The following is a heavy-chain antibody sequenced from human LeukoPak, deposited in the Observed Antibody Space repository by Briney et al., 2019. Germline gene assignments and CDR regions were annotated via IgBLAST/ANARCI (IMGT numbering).Heavy chain of an antibody. CDR1: GGSISNYY. J-gene: IGHJ4*02. Sequence: SEALSLTCTVSGGSISNYYWSWIRQPPGKGLEWIGYINYSGSTTYNPSLKSRVTISVDTSKNQFSLKLTSATAADTAVYYCARQAAANSIDYWGQGTVVTVSS. CDR3: ARQAAANSIDY. D-gene: IGHD2-2*01. V-gene: IGHV4-59*08. CDR2: INYSGST.